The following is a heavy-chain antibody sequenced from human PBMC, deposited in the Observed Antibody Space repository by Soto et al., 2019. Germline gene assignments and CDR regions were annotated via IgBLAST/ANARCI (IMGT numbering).Heavy chain of an antibody. D-gene: IGHD3-10*01. CDR1: GYTFSSYD. CDR3: ARGLKFTTPLVRGVNPYYYYYMDV. J-gene: IGHJ6*03. CDR2: MNPNSGDT. Sequence: QVQLVQSGAEVKKPGASVKVSCKASGYTFSSYDINWVRQATGQGLEWMGWMNPNSGDTNYPQKFQGRVTMTRNTSIATAYMELSSLRSEDTAVYYCARGLKFTTPLVRGVNPYYYYYMDVWGEGTTVIVSS. V-gene: IGHV1-8*01.